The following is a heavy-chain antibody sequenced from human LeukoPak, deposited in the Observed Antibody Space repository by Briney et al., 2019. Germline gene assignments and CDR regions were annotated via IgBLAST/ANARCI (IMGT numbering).Heavy chain of an antibody. D-gene: IGHD6-19*01. CDR3: AMTAVAGTGDY. V-gene: IGHV3-66*01. CDR2: IYSGGGT. J-gene: IGHJ4*02. Sequence: GGSLRPSCAASGFTVSSNYMSWVRQAPGKGLEWVSVIYSGGGTYYADSVKGRFTISRDNSKNTLYLQMNSLRAEDTAVYYCAMTAVAGTGDYWGQGTLVTVSS. CDR1: GFTVSSNY.